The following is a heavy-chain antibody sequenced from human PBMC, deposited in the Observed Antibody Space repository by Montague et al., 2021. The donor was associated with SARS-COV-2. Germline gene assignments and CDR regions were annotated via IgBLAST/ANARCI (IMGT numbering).Heavy chain of an antibody. J-gene: IGHJ4*02. D-gene: IGHD3-9*01. CDR1: GFTFSSYA. V-gene: IGHV3-30-3*01. Sequence: SLRLSCAASGFTFSSYAMHWVRQAPGKGLEWVAVISYDGSNKYYADSVKGRFTISRDNSKNTLYLQMNSLRAEDTAVYYCARDYDILTGYHFDYWGQGTLVTVSS. CDR3: ARDYDILTGYHFDY. CDR2: ISYDGSNK.